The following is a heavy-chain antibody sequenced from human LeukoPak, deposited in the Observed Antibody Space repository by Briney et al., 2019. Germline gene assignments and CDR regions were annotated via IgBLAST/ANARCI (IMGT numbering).Heavy chain of an antibody. D-gene: IGHD6-19*01. CDR3: ARQSPHSGSQAPAS. CDR2: ISYSGST. Sequence: SETLSLTCTVSGGSISSSSYYWSWIRQPPGKGLEWIGYISYSGSTNCNPSLKRRVTISVDTSKNQFSLKLRSVSAADTALYHCARQSPHSGSQAPASWGQRTIATLPS. CDR1: GGSISSSSYY. V-gene: IGHV4-61*05. J-gene: IGHJ5*02.